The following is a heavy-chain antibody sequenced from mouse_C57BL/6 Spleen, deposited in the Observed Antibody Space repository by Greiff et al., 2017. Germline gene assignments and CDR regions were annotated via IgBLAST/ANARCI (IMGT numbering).Heavy chain of an antibody. J-gene: IGHJ3*01. CDR1: GYAFSSSW. D-gene: IGHD2-12*01. Sequence: VKLMESGPELVKPGASVKISCKASGYAFSSSWMNWVKQRPGKGLEWIGRIYPGDGDTNYNGKFKGKATLTADKSSSTAYMQLSSLTSEDSAVYFCAGDSAWCAYWGQGTLVTVSA. CDR3: AGDSAWCAY. V-gene: IGHV1-82*01. CDR2: IYPGDGDT.